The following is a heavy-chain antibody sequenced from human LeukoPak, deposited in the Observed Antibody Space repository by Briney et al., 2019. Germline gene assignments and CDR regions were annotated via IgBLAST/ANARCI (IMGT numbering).Heavy chain of an antibody. D-gene: IGHD2-21*02. V-gene: IGHV5-51*03. Sequence: QPGESLKISCKGSGDKFFNYWIGWVRQKPGSGLEWIGIIYPGDSDTIYSPSFQGHVTLSADKSITTAYLQWSSLNASDTAMYYCVRPVCVNGPCYSYYDHWGQGTMVTVSS. J-gene: IGHJ4*02. CDR3: VRPVCVNGPCYSYYDH. CDR1: GDKFFNYW. CDR2: IYPGDSDT.